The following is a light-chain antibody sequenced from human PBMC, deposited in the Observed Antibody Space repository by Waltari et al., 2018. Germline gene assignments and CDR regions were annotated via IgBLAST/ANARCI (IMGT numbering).Light chain of an antibody. CDR1: QAIRNS. J-gene: IGKJ4*01. Sequence: AIQLTQSPSSLSASVGDRVTVTCRASQAIRNSLGWYQQKPGKAPTPLFHDDDNLQSRVPSRFSGSGSGTDSTLTLSILQPEDFETDYCQQFLNHPHALTFGGGTKVEIK. V-gene: IGKV1D-13*01. CDR2: DDD. CDR3: QQFLNHPHALT.